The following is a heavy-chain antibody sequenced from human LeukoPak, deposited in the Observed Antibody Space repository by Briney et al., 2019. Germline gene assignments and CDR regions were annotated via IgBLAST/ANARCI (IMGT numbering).Heavy chain of an antibody. J-gene: IGHJ4*02. D-gene: IGHD3-22*01. CDR3: ARGYYYDSSGYYGPFDY. CDR2: IYYSGST. CDR1: GGSISSYY. V-gene: IGHV4-59*01. Sequence: SETLSLTCTVSGGSISSYYWSRIRQPPGKGLEWIGYIYYSGSTNYNPSLKSRVTISVDTSKNQFSLKLSSVTAADTAVYYCARGYYYDSSGYYGPFDYWGQGTLVTVSS.